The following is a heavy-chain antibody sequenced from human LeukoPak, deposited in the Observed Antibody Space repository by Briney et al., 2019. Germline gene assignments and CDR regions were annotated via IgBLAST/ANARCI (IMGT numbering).Heavy chain of an antibody. V-gene: IGHV4-34*01. CDR1: GGSVSSSGYY. J-gene: IGHJ5*02. Sequence: SETLSLTCPVSGGSVSSSGYYWSWSRQPPGKGLEWIGEINHSGSTNYNPSLKSRVTISVDTSKNQFSLKLSSVTAADTAVYYCARVPFERRFLEWLSPRFDPWGQGTLVTVSS. D-gene: IGHD3-3*01. CDR2: INHSGST. CDR3: ARVPFERRFLEWLSPRFDP.